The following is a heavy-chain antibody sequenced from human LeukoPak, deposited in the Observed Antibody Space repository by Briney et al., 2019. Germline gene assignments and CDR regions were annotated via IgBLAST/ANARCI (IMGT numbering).Heavy chain of an antibody. CDR2: ISYDGSNK. D-gene: IGHD2-8*01. J-gene: IGHJ6*02. CDR3: ARDYCTRCYYDYYGMDV. V-gene: IGHV3-30-3*01. CDR1: GFTFDDYA. Sequence: PGGSLRLSCAASGFTFDDYAMHWVRQAPGKGLEWVAVISYDGSNKYYADSVKGRFTISRDNSKNTLYLQMNSLRGEDTAVYYCARDYCTRCYYDYYGMDVWGQGTTVTVSS.